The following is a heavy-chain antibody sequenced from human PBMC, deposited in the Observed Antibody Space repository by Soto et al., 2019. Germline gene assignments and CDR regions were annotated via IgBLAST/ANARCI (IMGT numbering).Heavy chain of an antibody. V-gene: IGHV4-59*01. CDR2: IYYTGST. CDR1: GGSISSYY. CDR3: ERERAVAGSFDF. D-gene: IGHD6-19*01. J-gene: IGHJ4*02. Sequence: QVQLQESGPGLVKPSETLSLTCTVSGGSISSYYWSWIRQPPGKGLEWIGYIYYTGSTNNNPSLKSRVTISVDTSKNQFSLKLSSVTAADTAVYYCERERAVAGSFDFWGQGTLVTVSS.